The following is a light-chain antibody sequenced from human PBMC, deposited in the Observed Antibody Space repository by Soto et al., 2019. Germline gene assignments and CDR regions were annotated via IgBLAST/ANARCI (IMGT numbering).Light chain of an antibody. CDR2: GAS. CDR3: QHHNSYSQT. Sequence: DIQLTQSPPTLSASVGDRVTITCRASQSIRYYLAWYQQMPGKAPKLLIYGASSLQSGGPSRFSGSGSGTEFTLTISSLQPDDFATYFCQHHNSYSQTFGHGTKVEIK. CDR1: QSIRYY. V-gene: IGKV1-5*01. J-gene: IGKJ1*01.